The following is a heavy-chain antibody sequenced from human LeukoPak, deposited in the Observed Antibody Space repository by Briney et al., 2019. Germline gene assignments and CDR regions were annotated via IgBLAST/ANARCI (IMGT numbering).Heavy chain of an antibody. J-gene: IGHJ3*02. CDR1: GVTFSIYW. CDR2: IKQEGREK. Sequence: PGGSLRLSCAASGVTFSIYWMSWVRQAPGKGLEWVANIKQEGREKYYVDSVRGRFTISRDNGKNSLYLQMKRLRVEDTAVYYCARNTYYYERSGWKAFDIWGQGTMVTVSS. D-gene: IGHD3-22*01. CDR3: ARNTYYYERSGWKAFDI. V-gene: IGHV3-7*01.